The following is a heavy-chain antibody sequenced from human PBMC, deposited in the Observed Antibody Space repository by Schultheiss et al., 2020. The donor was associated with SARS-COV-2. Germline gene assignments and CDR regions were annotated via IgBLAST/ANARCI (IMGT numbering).Heavy chain of an antibody. CDR1: GFTVSSNY. CDR2: IYSGGST. J-gene: IGHJ6*02. V-gene: IGHV3-53*01. Sequence: GGSLRLSCAASGFTVSSNYMSWVRQAPGKGLEWVSVIYSGGSTYYADSVKGRFTISRDNAKNSLYLQMNSLRAEDTAVYYCARDPISSSFSRGPVWGQGTTVTVSS. D-gene: IGHD6-6*01. CDR3: ARDPISSSFSRGPV.